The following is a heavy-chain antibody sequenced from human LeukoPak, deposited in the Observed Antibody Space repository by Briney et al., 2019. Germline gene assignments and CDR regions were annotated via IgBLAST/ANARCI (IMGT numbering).Heavy chain of an antibody. CDR1: GFTFSSYS. J-gene: IGHJ4*02. D-gene: IGHD6-6*01. CDR2: ISSSSTYI. Sequence: GGSLRLSCAASGFTFSSYSMTWVRQAPGKGLEWVSSISSSSTYIYYTDSVKGRFTISRDNANNSLYLQMNSLRAEDTAVYYCARSSYSSSSNLDYWGQGTLVTVSS. CDR3: ARSSYSSSSNLDY. V-gene: IGHV3-21*01.